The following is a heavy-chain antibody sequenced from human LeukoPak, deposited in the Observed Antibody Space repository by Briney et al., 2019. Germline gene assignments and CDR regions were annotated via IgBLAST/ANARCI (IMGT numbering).Heavy chain of an antibody. D-gene: IGHD4-23*01. CDR3: ARESGDYGGNGVQEN. CDR1: GGIFSSFA. CDR2: IIPILGRV. Sequence: SVKVSCKASGGIFSSFAFSWVRQAPGQGLEWMGRIIPILGRVKYAQKLQGRVTITADKSTSTAYMELSSLRSEDTALYYCARESGDYGGNGVQENWGQGTLVTVSS. V-gene: IGHV1-69*04. J-gene: IGHJ4*02.